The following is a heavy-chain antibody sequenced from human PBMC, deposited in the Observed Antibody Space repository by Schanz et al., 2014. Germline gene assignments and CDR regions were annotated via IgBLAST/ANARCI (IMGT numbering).Heavy chain of an antibody. CDR1: GFTFSSYG. CDR3: AREEGYGYGPGAFDI. D-gene: IGHD5-18*01. CDR2: ISSTGGST. V-gene: IGHV3-NL1*01. Sequence: QVQLVESGGGVVQPGGSLRLSCAASGFTFSSYGMHWVRQAPGKGLEWVSAISSTGGSTYYADSVKGRFTISRDNSKNTLSLLVNSLRAEDTAVYYCAREEGYGYGPGAFDIWGQGTMVTVSS. J-gene: IGHJ3*02.